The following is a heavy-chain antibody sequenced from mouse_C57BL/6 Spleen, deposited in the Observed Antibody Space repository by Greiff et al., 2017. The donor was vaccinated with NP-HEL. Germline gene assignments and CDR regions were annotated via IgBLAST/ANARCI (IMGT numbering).Heavy chain of an antibody. J-gene: IGHJ4*01. D-gene: IGHD3-3*01. V-gene: IGHV1-82*01. Sequence: QVQLKQSGPELVKPGASVKISCKASGYAFSSSWMNWVKQRPGKGLEWIGRIYPGDGDTNYNGKFKGKATLTADKSSSTAYMQLSSLTSEDSAVYFCARRDLGYAMDYWGQGTSVTVSS. CDR1: GYAFSSSW. CDR2: IYPGDGDT. CDR3: ARRDLGYAMDY.